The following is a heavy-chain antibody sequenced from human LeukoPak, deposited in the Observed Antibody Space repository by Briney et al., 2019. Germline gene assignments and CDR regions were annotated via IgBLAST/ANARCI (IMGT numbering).Heavy chain of an antibody. V-gene: IGHV3-30*18. CDR3: AKGAVGSGWYRARAEYFQH. Sequence: GGSLRLSCAASGFTFSSYGMHWVRQAPGKGLEWVAVISYDGSNKYYADSVKGRFTISRDNSKNTLYLQMNSLRAEDTAVYYCAKGAVGSGWYRARAEYFQHWGQGTLVTVSS. J-gene: IGHJ1*01. D-gene: IGHD6-19*01. CDR2: ISYDGSNK. CDR1: GFTFSSYG.